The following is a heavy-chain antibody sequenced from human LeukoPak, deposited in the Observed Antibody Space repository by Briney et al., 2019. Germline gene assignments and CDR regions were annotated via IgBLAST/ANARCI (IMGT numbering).Heavy chain of an antibody. V-gene: IGHV4-4*07. Sequence: PSETPSLTCTVSGGSISSYYWSWIRQPAGKGLEWIGRIYTSGSTNYNPSLKSRVTMSVDTSKNQFSLKLSSVTAADTAVYYCARDLAAAGSNNWFDPWGQGTLVTVSS. CDR1: GGSISSYY. D-gene: IGHD6-13*01. CDR3: ARDLAAAGSNNWFDP. J-gene: IGHJ5*02. CDR2: IYTSGST.